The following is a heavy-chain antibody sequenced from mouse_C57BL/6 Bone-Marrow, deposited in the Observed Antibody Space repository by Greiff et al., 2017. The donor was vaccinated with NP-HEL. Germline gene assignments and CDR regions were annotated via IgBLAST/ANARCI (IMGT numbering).Heavy chain of an antibody. Sequence: VQLQQSGPELVKPGASVKISCKASGYTFTDYYMNWVKQSHGKSLEWIGDINPNNGGTSYNQKFKGKATLTVDTSSSTAYMELRSLTSEDSAVYYCAREGYYYYGSSPAWFAYWGQGTLVTVSA. V-gene: IGHV1-26*01. CDR3: AREGYYYYGSSPAWFAY. D-gene: IGHD1-1*01. J-gene: IGHJ3*01. CDR1: GYTFTDYY. CDR2: INPNNGGT.